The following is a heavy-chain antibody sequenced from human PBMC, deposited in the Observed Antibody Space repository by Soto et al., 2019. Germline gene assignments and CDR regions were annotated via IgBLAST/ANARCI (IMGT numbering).Heavy chain of an antibody. CDR2: IYYSGST. CDR3: ARDWRGYSYGYYYYYGMDV. J-gene: IGHJ6*02. D-gene: IGHD5-18*01. CDR1: GGSISSGVYY. Sequence: PSATLSLTCTVSGGSISSGVYYGRWIRQHPGKVLEWIGYIYYSGSTYYNPSLKSRVTISVDTSKNQFSLKLSSVTAADTAVYYCARDWRGYSYGYYYYYGMDVWGQGTTVTVSS. V-gene: IGHV4-31*03.